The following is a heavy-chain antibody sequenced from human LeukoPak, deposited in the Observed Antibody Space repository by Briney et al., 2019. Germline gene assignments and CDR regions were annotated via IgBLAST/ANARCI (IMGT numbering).Heavy chain of an antibody. Sequence: GGSLRLSCVASGSTFSDHYMDWVRQAPGKGLEWVARIRNRARGYTTDYAASAKGRFTISRDDSEGSLYLQMNSPQTEDTAVYYCATETKDSSAYYYFDHWGQGALVTVSS. CDR3: ATETKDSSAYYYFDH. V-gene: IGHV3-72*01. D-gene: IGHD3-22*01. CDR2: IRNRARGYTT. J-gene: IGHJ4*02. CDR1: GSTFSDHY.